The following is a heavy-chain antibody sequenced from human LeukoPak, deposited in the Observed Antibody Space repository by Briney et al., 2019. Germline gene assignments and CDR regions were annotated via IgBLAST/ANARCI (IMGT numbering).Heavy chain of an antibody. J-gene: IGHJ4*02. Sequence: GGSLRLSCAASGFTFSTYAMSWVRQAPGKGLEWVSGMSNSGDSTYADSVKGRFTISRDNSKNTLYLQMDSLRAEDTALYYCAKDLAGCSDSWGQGTLVTVSS. V-gene: IGHV3-23*01. D-gene: IGHD2-8*01. CDR1: GFTFSTYA. CDR2: MSNSGDST. CDR3: AKDLAGCSDS.